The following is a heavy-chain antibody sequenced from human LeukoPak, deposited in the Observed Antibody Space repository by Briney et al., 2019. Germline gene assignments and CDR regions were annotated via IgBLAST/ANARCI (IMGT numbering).Heavy chain of an antibody. D-gene: IGHD1-26*01. CDR3: VRDRSPGAATAGDSFDY. CDR1: GFTFDAYA. Sequence: PGGSLRLSCTPSGFTFDAYALSWVRHVPGKGLEWVSGISWNSDKTVYADSVEGRFTISRDNDKNSLYLQMDSLRAEDTALYFCVRDRSPGAATAGDSFDYWGQGILVPVSS. J-gene: IGHJ4*02. CDR2: ISWNSDKT. V-gene: IGHV3-20*04.